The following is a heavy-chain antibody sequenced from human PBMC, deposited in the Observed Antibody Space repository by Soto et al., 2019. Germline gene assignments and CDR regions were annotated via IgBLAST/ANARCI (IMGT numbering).Heavy chain of an antibody. D-gene: IGHD6-13*01. Sequence: ASVKVSCKASGYTFTSYGISWVRQAPGQGLEWMGWISAYNGNTNYAQKLQGRVTITTDTSTSTAYMELSSLRSEDTAVYYCAADGGAAAGRFDYWGQGTLVTVSS. CDR1: GYTFTSYG. CDR3: AADGGAAAGRFDY. J-gene: IGHJ4*02. V-gene: IGHV1-18*01. CDR2: ISAYNGNT.